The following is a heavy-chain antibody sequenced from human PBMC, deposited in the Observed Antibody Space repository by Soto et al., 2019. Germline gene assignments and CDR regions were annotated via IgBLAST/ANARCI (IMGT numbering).Heavy chain of an antibody. CDR1: GGSISSYY. J-gene: IGHJ3*02. D-gene: IGHD4-17*01. V-gene: IGHV4-59*01. Sequence: SETLSLTCTVSGGSISSYYWSWIRQPPGKGLEWIGYIYYSGSTNYNPSLKSRVTISVDTSKNQFSLKLSSVTAADTAVYYCARAGNSDYGDWYSVQFGHAFDIWGQGTMVTVSS. CDR2: IYYSGST. CDR3: ARAGNSDYGDWYSVQFGHAFDI.